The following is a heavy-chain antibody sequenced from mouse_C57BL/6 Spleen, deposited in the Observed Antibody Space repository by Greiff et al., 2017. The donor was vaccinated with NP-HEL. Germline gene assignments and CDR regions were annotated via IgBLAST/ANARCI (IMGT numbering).Heavy chain of an antibody. CDR1: GYSITSGYY. CDR3: ARNDGTGAWFAY. V-gene: IGHV3-6*01. CDR2: ISYDGSN. D-gene: IGHD2-3*01. Sequence: EVKLEESGPGLVKPSQSLSLTCSVTGYSITSGYYWNWIRQFPGNKLEWMGYISYDGSNNYNPSLKNRISITRDTSKNQVFLKLISVTTEDTATYYCARNDGTGAWFAYWGQGTLVTVSA. J-gene: IGHJ3*01.